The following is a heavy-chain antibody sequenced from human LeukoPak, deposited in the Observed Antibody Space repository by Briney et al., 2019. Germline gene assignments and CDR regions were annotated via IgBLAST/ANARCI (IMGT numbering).Heavy chain of an antibody. V-gene: IGHV3-23*01. CDR2: ISGSGGST. CDR1: GFTFSSYA. J-gene: IGHJ4*02. Sequence: GRSLRLSCAASGFTFSSYAMSWVRQAPGKGLEWVSAISGSGGSTYYADSVKGRFTISRDNSKNTLYLQMNSLRAEDTAVYYCAKDLEPQLAPFYWGQGTLVTVSS. D-gene: IGHD6-13*01. CDR3: AKDLEPQLAPFY.